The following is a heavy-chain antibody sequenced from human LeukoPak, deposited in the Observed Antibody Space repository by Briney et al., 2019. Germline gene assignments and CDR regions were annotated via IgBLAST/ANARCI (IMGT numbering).Heavy chain of an antibody. V-gene: IGHV3-53*01. CDR1: GFTVSNNY. CDR2: IYSGGTT. J-gene: IGHJ4*02. Sequence: EGSLRLSCAASGFTVSNNYMTWVRQAPGKGLECVSVIYSGGTTYYADSVKGRFTISRDNSKNTLYLQMNSLRAEDTAVFYCARIYNSGQIIWGQGTLVTVSS. D-gene: IGHD3-22*01. CDR3: ARIYNSGQII.